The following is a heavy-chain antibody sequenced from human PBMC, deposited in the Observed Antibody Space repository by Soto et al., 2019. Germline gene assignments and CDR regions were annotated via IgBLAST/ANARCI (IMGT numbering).Heavy chain of an antibody. CDR1: GFTFSSYW. CDR3: ARNGIGNYYGMDV. V-gene: IGHV3-74*01. D-gene: IGHD1-26*01. CDR2: INSDGSST. Sequence: PGGSLRLSCAASGFTFSSYWTHWVRQAPGKGLVWVSRINSDGSSTSYADSVKGRFTISRDNAKNTLYLQMNSLRAEDTAVYYCARNGIGNYYGMDVWGQGTTVTVSS. J-gene: IGHJ6*02.